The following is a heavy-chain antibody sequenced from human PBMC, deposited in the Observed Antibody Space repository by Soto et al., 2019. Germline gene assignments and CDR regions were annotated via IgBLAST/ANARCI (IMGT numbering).Heavy chain of an antibody. CDR2: IYSGGST. CDR3: ARERGYSGYDSFFYMDV. J-gene: IGHJ6*03. Sequence: PGGSLRLSCAASGFTVSSNYMSWGRQAPGKGLEWVSVIYSGGSTYYADSVKGRFTISRDNSKNTLYLQMNSLRAEDTAVYYCARERGYSGYDSFFYMDVWGKGTTVTVSS. D-gene: IGHD5-12*01. CDR1: GFTVSSNY. V-gene: IGHV3-66*01.